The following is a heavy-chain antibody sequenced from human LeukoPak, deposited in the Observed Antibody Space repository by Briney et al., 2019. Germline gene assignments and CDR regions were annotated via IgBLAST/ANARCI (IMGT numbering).Heavy chain of an antibody. D-gene: IGHD4-17*01. V-gene: IGHV3-30*02. CDR2: IRYDGSNE. CDR3: ARGDYGSLYFDF. CDR1: GFTFSIYS. Sequence: PGGSLRLSCAASGFTFSIYSMNWVRQAPGKGLEWVAFIRYDGSNEYYADSVRGRFTISRDNSKNTLFLEIQGLRPEDTAVYYCARGDYGSLYFDFWGQGTLVTVSS. J-gene: IGHJ4*02.